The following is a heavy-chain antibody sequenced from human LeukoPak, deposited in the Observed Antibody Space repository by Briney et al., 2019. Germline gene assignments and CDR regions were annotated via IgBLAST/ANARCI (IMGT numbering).Heavy chain of an antibody. Sequence: GGSLRLSCAASGFTFDDYGMSWVRQAPGKGLEWVSGINWNGGSTGYADSVKGRFTISRDNAKNSLYLQMNSLRAEDTAVYYCASIPKFYCSGGSCYSGGYWGQGTLVTVSS. V-gene: IGHV3-20*04. J-gene: IGHJ4*02. CDR3: ASIPKFYCSGGSCYSGGY. D-gene: IGHD2-15*01. CDR2: INWNGGST. CDR1: GFTFDDYG.